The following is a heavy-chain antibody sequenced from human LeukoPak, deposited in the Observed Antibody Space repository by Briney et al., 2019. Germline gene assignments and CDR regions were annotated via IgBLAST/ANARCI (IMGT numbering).Heavy chain of an antibody. J-gene: IGHJ2*01. CDR1: GYSISSGYY. V-gene: IGHV4-38-2*02. CDR2: IYHSGST. D-gene: IGHD5-12*01. Sequence: PSETLSLTCTVSGYSISSGYYWGWIRQPPGKGLEWIGSIYHSGSTYYNPSLKSRVTISVDTSKNQFSLKLSSVTAADTAVYYCARQDDYDYDLWGRGTLVTVSS. CDR3: ARQDDYDYDL.